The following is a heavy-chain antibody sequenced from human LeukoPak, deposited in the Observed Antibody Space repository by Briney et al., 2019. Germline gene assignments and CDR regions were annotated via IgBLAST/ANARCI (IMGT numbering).Heavy chain of an antibody. Sequence: PGGSLRLSCVASGFTFSNAWMSWVRQAPGKGLEWVGRIKSKTDGGTTDYAAPVKGRFTISRDDSKNTLYLQMNSLKTEDTAAYYCTTDLKVDYDILTGYYLNDYWGQGTLVTVSS. CDR2: IKSKTDGGTT. CDR1: GFTFSNAW. D-gene: IGHD3-9*01. V-gene: IGHV3-15*01. J-gene: IGHJ4*02. CDR3: TTDLKVDYDILTGYYLNDY.